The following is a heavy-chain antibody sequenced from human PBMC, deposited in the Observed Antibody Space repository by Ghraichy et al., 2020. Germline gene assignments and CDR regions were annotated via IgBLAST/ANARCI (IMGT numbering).Heavy chain of an antibody. CDR1: GFTFSSYA. J-gene: IGHJ4*02. Sequence: GGSLRLSCAASGFTFSSYAMSWVRQAPGKGLEWVSAVSGSGRSTYYADSVKGRFTISRDNSNHTLYLQMNSLRAEDTAVYYCAKVPSYYGSGANIDYWGQGTLVTVSS. CDR3: AKVPSYYGSGANIDY. CDR2: VSGSGRST. D-gene: IGHD3-10*01. V-gene: IGHV3-23*01.